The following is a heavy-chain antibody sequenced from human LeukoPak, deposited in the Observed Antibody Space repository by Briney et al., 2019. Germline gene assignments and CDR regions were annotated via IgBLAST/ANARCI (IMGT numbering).Heavy chain of an antibody. V-gene: IGHV4-31*03. Sequence: SQTLSLTCTVSGGSISSGGYYWSWIRQHPGKGLEWIGYIYYSGSTYYNPSLKSRVTISVDTSKNQFSLNLTSVTAADTAVYYCARSVYYYDDFDYWGQGTLVTVSS. CDR2: IYYSGST. J-gene: IGHJ4*02. CDR3: ARSVYYYDDFDY. CDR1: GGSISSGGYY. D-gene: IGHD3-22*01.